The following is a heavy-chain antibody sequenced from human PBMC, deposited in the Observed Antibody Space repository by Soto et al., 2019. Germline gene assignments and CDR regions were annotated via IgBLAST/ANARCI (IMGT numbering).Heavy chain of an antibody. D-gene: IGHD3-16*01. Sequence: QLQLQESGPGLVKPSETLSLACTVSGGSISSNSYYWDGIRQPPGKGLEWIGSMSYSGATYHNPSLQSRVTISVDTSKNQFSLHLSSVTAADTAVYYCARHAAFDSVWGKSDGSDYWGQGTLVTVSS. CDR2: MSYSGAT. CDR3: ARHAAFDSVWGKSDGSDY. J-gene: IGHJ4*02. CDR1: GGSISSNSYY. V-gene: IGHV4-39*01.